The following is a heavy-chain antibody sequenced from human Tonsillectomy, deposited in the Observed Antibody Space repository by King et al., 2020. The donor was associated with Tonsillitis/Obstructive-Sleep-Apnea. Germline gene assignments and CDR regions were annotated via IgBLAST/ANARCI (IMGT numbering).Heavy chain of an antibody. J-gene: IGHJ6*03. CDR1: GYSFTSYW. CDR3: ARLPREYSSSSGYYYYMDV. CDR2: IDPSDSYT. V-gene: IGHV5-10-1*01. Sequence: QLVQSGAEVKKPGASLRISCKDSGYSFTSYWINWVRQMPGKGLEWMGRIDPSDSYTNYSPSFQGHVTISADKSISTAYLQWSSLKASDTAMYYCARLPREYSSSSGYYYYMDVWGKGTTVTVSS. D-gene: IGHD6-6*01.